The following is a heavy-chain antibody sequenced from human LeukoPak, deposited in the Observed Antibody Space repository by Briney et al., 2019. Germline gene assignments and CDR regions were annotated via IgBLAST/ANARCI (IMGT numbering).Heavy chain of an antibody. Sequence: ASVKVSCKASGYTFTGYYMHWVRQAPGQGRECMGWINPDSGGTNYAQKFQGRVTMTRDTSISTAYMELSRLRSDDTAVYYCATGRAYCTSTSCPPSPLDYWGQGTLVTVSS. V-gene: IGHV1-2*02. CDR1: GYTFTGYY. CDR2: INPDSGGT. CDR3: ATGRAYCTSTSCPPSPLDY. D-gene: IGHD2-2*01. J-gene: IGHJ4*02.